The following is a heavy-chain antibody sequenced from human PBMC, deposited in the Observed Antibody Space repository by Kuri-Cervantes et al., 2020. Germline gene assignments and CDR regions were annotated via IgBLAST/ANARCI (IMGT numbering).Heavy chain of an antibody. D-gene: IGHD2-2*01. Sequence: SETLSLTCTVAGGSISSSTYYWGWILQPPGKGLEWIGRIYHSGTAYYNPSLKSRVTISVDTSKNQFSLKLSSVTAADTAVYYCARDETTVETLSYCSSTNCYNWFDPWGQGTLVTVSS. V-gene: IGHV4-39*07. CDR1: GGSISSSTYY. CDR2: IYHSGTA. CDR3: ARDETTVETLSYCSSTNCYNWFDP. J-gene: IGHJ5*02.